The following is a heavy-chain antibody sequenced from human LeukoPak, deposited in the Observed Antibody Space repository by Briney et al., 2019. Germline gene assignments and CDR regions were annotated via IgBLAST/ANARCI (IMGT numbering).Heavy chain of an antibody. D-gene: IGHD6-19*01. Sequence: SQTLSLTCAISGDSVSSNSAAWNWIRQSPSRCLEWLGRTYYRSKWYNDYAVSVKSRITINPDTSKNQFSLQLNSVTPEDTAVSYCAKAVAGLWGQENWFDPWGQGTLVTVSS. CDR1: GDSVSSNSAA. CDR3: AKAVAGLWGQENWFDP. CDR2: TYYRSKWYN. V-gene: IGHV6-1*01. J-gene: IGHJ5*02.